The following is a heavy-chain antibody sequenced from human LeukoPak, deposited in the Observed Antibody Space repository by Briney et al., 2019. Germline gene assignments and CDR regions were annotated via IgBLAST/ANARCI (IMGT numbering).Heavy chain of an antibody. J-gene: IGHJ5*02. CDR3: ARLWFGEGSFDWFDP. V-gene: IGHV3-30*02. D-gene: IGHD3-10*01. CDR1: GFTFSRYG. CDR2: IRYGGSNK. Sequence: GGSLRLSCAASGFTFSRYGMHWVRQAPGKGLEWVAFIRYGGSNKYYADSVKGRFTISRDNSKNTLYLQMDSLRAEDTAVYYCARLWFGEGSFDWFDPWGQGTLVTVSS.